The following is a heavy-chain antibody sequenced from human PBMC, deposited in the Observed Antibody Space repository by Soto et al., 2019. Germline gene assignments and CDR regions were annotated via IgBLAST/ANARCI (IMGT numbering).Heavy chain of an antibody. CDR1: GGSISSGGYY. V-gene: IGHV4-31*03. CDR2: IYYSGST. CDR3: ARQIVVPAAAYWFDP. D-gene: IGHD2-2*01. Sequence: SETLSLTCTVSGGSISSGGYYWSWIRQHPGKGLEWIGYIYYSGSTYYNPSLKSRVTISVDTSKNQFSLKLSSVTAADTAVYYCARQIVVPAAAYWFDPWGQGTLVTVSS. J-gene: IGHJ5*02.